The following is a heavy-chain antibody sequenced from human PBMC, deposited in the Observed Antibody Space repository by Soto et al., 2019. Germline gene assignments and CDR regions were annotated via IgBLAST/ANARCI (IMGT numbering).Heavy chain of an antibody. CDR1: GGSISSYY. CDR2: IYYSGST. Sequence: PSETLSLTCTVSGGSISSYYWSWIRQPPGKGLEWIGYIYYSGSTNYNPSLKSRVTVSVDASKNQFSLKLSSVTAADTAVYYCAMCQYSGMDVWGQGTTVTVSS. CDR3: AMCQYSGMDV. D-gene: IGHD1-1*01. J-gene: IGHJ6*02. V-gene: IGHV4-59*12.